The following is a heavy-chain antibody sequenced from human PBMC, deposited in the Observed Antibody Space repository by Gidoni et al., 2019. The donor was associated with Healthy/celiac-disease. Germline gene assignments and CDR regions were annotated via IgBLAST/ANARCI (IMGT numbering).Heavy chain of an antibody. CDR2: IKSKTDGGTT. CDR3: TTDGIIAVAGTDY. D-gene: IGHD6-19*01. V-gene: IGHV3-15*01. Sequence: EVQLVESGGGLVKPGGSLRLSCAASGFTFSNAWMSWVRQAPGKGLEWVGRIKSKTDGGTTDYAAPVKGRFTISRDDSKNTLYLQMNSLKTEDTAVNYCTTDGIIAVAGTDYWGQGTLVTVSS. CDR1: GFTFSNAW. J-gene: IGHJ4*02.